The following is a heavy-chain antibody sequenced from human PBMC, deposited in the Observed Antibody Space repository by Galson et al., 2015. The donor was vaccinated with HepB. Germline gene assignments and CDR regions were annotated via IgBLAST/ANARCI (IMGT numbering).Heavy chain of an antibody. Sequence: SLRLSCAASGLTFSNYYMHWVRQAPGEGLVWVSRIHKDGSNTRYADSVKGRFTISGDNAKNTLFLHMNNLGVDDTSIYYCATGEGYYFDYWGHGTLVTVSS. D-gene: IGHD2-21*01. CDR3: ATGEGYYFDY. CDR2: IHKDGSNT. CDR1: GLTFSNYY. V-gene: IGHV3-74*01. J-gene: IGHJ4*01.